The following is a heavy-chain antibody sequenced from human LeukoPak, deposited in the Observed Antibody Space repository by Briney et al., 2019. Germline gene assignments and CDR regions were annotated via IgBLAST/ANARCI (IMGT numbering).Heavy chain of an antibody. D-gene: IGHD2-15*01. J-gene: IGHJ4*02. CDR3: ARYQGYCSGGSCYHYFDY. Sequence: PSETLSLTCTVSGGSISSRSYYWGWIRQPPGKGLEWIGSIYYSGSTYYNPSLKSRVTISVDTSKNQFSLKLSSVTAADTAVYYCARYQGYCSGGSCYHYFDYWGQGTLATVSS. V-gene: IGHV4-39*01. CDR2: IYYSGST. CDR1: GGSISSRSYY.